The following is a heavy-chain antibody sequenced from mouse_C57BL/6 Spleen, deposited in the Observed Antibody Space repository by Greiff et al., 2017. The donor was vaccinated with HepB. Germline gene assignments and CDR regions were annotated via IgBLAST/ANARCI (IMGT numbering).Heavy chain of an antibody. J-gene: IGHJ2*01. CDR2: INPSTGGT. CDR3: ARGLSVYFDY. CDR1: GYSFTGYY. V-gene: IGHV1-42*01. D-gene: IGHD6-1*01. Sequence: EVKLQESGPELVKPGASVKISCKASGYSFTGYYMNWVKQSPEKSLEWIGEINPSTGGTTYNQKFKAKATLTVDKSSSTAYMQLKSLTSEDSAVYYCARGLSVYFDYWGQGTTLTVSS.